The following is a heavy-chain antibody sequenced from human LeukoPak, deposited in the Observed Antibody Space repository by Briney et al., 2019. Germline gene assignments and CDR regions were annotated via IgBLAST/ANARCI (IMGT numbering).Heavy chain of an antibody. Sequence: ASVRVSCKASGYTSTGYYMHWVRQAPGQGLEWMGWINPNTGGTKYAQKFQGRVTMTRDTSISTADMELSRLTSDDTAVYYCARGVSGFYFDYWGQGTLVTVTS. V-gene: IGHV1-2*02. CDR1: GYTSTGYY. D-gene: IGHD6-6*01. CDR2: INPNTGGT. J-gene: IGHJ4*02. CDR3: ARGVSGFYFDY.